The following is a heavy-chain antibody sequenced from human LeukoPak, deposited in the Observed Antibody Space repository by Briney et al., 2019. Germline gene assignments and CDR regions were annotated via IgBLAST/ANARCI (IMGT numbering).Heavy chain of an antibody. CDR3: ARERSYGDGGY. V-gene: IGHV3-48*03. D-gene: IGHD4-17*01. J-gene: IGHJ4*02. CDR2: ISSSGRSK. CDR1: GFTFSRYE. Sequence: GGSLRLSCAASGFTFSRYEMNWVRQAPGKGLEWVSYISSSGRSKYYADSVKGRFTISRDDAKNSLYLQMNSLRAMDTAVYYCARERSYGDGGYWGQGTLVTVSS.